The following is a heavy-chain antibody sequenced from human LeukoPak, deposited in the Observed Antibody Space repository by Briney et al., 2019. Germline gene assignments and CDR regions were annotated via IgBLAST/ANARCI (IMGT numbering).Heavy chain of an antibody. CDR2: ISGSGGSA. CDR3: AKAPYGVTTGDY. Sequence: GGSLRLSCAASGFTFSSYAMSWVRQAPGKGLEWVSAISGSGGSAYYADSVKGRFTISRDNSKNTLYLQMNSLRAEDTAVYYCAKAPYGVTTGDYWGQGTLVTVSS. CDR1: GFTFSSYA. D-gene: IGHD4-17*01. J-gene: IGHJ4*02. V-gene: IGHV3-23*01.